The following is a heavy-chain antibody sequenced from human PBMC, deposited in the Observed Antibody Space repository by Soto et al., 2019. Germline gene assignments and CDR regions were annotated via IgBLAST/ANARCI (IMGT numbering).Heavy chain of an antibody. CDR2: IWYDGSNK. J-gene: IGHJ4*02. CDR1: GFTFSSYG. CDR3: ARERGYSGSYHFDY. D-gene: IGHD1-26*01. V-gene: IGHV3-33*01. Sequence: QVQLVESGGGVVQPGRSLRLSCAASGFTFSSYGMHWVRQAPGTGLEWVAVIWYDGSNKYYADSVKGRFTISRDNSKNTLYLQMNSLRAEDTAVYYCARERGYSGSYHFDYWGQGTLVTVSS.